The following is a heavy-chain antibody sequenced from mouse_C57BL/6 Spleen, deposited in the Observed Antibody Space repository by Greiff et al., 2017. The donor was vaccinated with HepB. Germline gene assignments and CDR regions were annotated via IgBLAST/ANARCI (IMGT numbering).Heavy chain of an antibody. CDR2: IYPGDGDT. J-gene: IGHJ2*01. D-gene: IGHD4-1*01. CDR1: GYAFSSSW. CDR3: ARTGPYFDY. V-gene: IGHV1-82*01. Sequence: VHLVESGPELVKPGASVKISCKASGYAFSSSWMNWVKQRPGKGLEWIGRIYPGDGDTNYNGKFKGKATLTADKSSSTAYMQLSSLTSEDSAVYFCARTGPYFDYWGQGTTLTVSS.